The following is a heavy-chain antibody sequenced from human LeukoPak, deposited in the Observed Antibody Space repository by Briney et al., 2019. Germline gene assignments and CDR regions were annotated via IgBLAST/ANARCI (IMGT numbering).Heavy chain of an antibody. Sequence: ASVKVSCKASGYTFTGYYMHWVRQAPGQGLEWMGWINPNSGGTNYAQKFQGRVTMTRDTSISTAYMELSRLRSDDTAVYYCATGDGGTVTTYDYFDYWGQGTLVTVSS. CDR2: INPNSGGT. J-gene: IGHJ4*02. CDR1: GYTFTGYY. D-gene: IGHD4-17*01. V-gene: IGHV1-2*02. CDR3: ATGDGGTVTTYDYFDY.